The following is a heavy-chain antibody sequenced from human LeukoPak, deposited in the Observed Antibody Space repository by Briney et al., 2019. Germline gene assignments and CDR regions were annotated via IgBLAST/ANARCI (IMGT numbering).Heavy chain of an antibody. CDR3: TRGAGWLIDY. D-gene: IGHD3-16*01. CDR1: GGSISSGDYY. V-gene: IGHV4-61*08. CDR2: FHNSGTS. J-gene: IGHJ4*02. Sequence: SETLSLTCTVSGGSISSGDYYRGWIRQPPGKGLEWIGYFHNSGTSTYNPSLKSRVTISADTSKNQFSLKLNSLTTADTAVYYCTRGAGWLIDYWGQGILVTVSS.